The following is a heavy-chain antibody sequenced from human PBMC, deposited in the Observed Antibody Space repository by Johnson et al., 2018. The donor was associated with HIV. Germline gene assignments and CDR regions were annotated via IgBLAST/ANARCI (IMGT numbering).Heavy chain of an antibody. D-gene: IGHD2/OR15-2a*01. CDR1: GFTVSSNY. CDR3: AREDPVLWAFDI. CDR2: ISYDGSNK. Sequence: QVQLVETGGGLIQPGGSLRLSCAASGFTVSSNYMSWVRQAPGKGLEWVAVISYDGSNKYYADSVKGRFTISRDNSKNTLYLQMNSVRPEDTAIYYCAREDPVLWAFDIWGQGTLVTVSS. V-gene: IGHV3-30-3*01. J-gene: IGHJ3*02.